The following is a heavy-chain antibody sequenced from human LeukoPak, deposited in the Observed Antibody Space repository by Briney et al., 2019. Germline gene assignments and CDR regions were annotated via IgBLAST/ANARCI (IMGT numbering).Heavy chain of an antibody. CDR3: ARVILWFGAPYGMDV. V-gene: IGHV4-34*01. Sequence: SETLSLTCAVYGGSFSGYYWSWIRQPPGKGLEWIGEINHSGSTNYNPSLKSRVTISVDTSKNQFSLKLSSVTAADTAVYYCARVILWFGAPYGMDVWAKGPRSPSP. CDR2: INHSGST. J-gene: IGHJ6*02. CDR1: GGSFSGYY. D-gene: IGHD3-10*01.